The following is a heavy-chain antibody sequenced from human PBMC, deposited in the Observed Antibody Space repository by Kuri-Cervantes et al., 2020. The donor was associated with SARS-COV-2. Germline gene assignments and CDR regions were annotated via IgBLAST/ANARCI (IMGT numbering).Heavy chain of an antibody. D-gene: IGHD1-1*01. CDR1: GFTFSDYY. CDR2: ISSSGSTI. V-gene: IGHV3-11*04. CDR3: VRDGDHWNFDY. J-gene: IGHJ4*02. Sequence: GESLKISCAASGFTFSDYYMSWIRQAPGKGLEWVSYISSSGSTIYYADSVKGRFTISRDNAKNMLFLQMNSLRAEDTAVYYCVRDGDHWNFDYWGQGTLVTVS.